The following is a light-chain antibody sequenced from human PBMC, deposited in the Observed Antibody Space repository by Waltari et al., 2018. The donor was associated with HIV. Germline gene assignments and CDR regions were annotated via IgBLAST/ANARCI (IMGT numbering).Light chain of an antibody. J-gene: IGLJ1*01. Sequence: QSVLTQPPSVAGTPGQRVSISCAGSSSNIENNYVYWYQQLPEPAPNLLIHRNNRRPSGVPVRFSGSKSGTSASLAISGLRSEDEADYYCAVWDDSLRGSVFGTGTEVTVL. CDR2: RNN. CDR1: SSNIENNY. CDR3: AVWDDSLRGSV. V-gene: IGLV1-47*01.